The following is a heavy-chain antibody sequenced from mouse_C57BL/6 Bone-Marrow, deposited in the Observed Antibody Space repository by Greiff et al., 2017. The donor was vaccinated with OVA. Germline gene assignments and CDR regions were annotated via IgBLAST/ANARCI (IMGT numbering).Heavy chain of an antibody. J-gene: IGHJ1*03. CDR3: ARSGYYGSSEYFDV. CDR1: GYTFTSYW. D-gene: IGHD1-1*01. CDR2: IYPSDSET. Sequence: VQLQQPGAELVRPGSSVKLSCKASGYTFTSYWMDWVKQRPGQGLEWIGNIYPSDSETHYNQKFKDKATLTVDQSSSTAYMQLSSLTSEDSAVYYCARSGYYGSSEYFDVWGTGTTVTVSS. V-gene: IGHV1-61*01.